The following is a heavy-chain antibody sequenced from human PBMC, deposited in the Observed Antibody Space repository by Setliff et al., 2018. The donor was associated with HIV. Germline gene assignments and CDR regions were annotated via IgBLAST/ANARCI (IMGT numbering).Heavy chain of an antibody. CDR3: ARLGYSGSLVGAFDI. D-gene: IGHD1-26*01. Sequence: PSETLSLTCSVSGGSVSSVNYYWSWIRQPPGKGLEWIGYIHYTGSTTYNPSLKSRVTISVDTSKNQFSLNLTSVTAADTAVYYCARLGYSGSLVGAFDIWGQGTMVTVSS. J-gene: IGHJ3*02. V-gene: IGHV4-61*01. CDR1: GGSVSSVNYY. CDR2: IHYTGST.